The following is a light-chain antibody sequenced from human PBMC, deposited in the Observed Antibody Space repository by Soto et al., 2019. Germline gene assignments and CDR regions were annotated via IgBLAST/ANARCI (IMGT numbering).Light chain of an antibody. CDR2: HTS. Sequence: IVLTQSPGTLSLSPGDRATLSYRTSQRINISWLAWSQQKPGQSPRLLIYHTSTRATGIPDRFSGSWSWTDFSLTINGLEPEDFAVYYCLQYGGSRLYTFAQGTKLDI. J-gene: IGKJ2*01. V-gene: IGKV3-20*01. CDR3: LQYGGSRLYT. CDR1: QRINISW.